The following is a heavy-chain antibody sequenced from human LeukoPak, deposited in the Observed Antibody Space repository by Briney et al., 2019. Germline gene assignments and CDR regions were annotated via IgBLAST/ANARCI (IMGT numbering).Heavy chain of an antibody. CDR2: IYSGGST. J-gene: IGHJ4*02. D-gene: IGHD6-13*01. CDR3: ARRLSSSSWYGDLDY. V-gene: IGHV3-53*01. CDR1: GFTVSSNY. Sequence: GGSLRLSCAASGFTVSSNYMSWVRQAPGKGLEWVSVIYSGGSTYYADSVKGRFTISRDTSENTLYLQMNNLRAEDTAIYYCARRLSSSSWYGDLDYWGQGTLVTVSS.